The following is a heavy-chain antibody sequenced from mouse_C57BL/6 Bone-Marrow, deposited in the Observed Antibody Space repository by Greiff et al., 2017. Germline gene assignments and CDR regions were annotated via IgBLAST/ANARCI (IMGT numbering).Heavy chain of an antibody. CDR1: GYTFTSYW. CDR3: ARGYGSSLFAY. CDR2: IHPNSGST. V-gene: IGHV1-64*01. Sequence: LVESGAELVKPGASVKLSCKASGYTFTSYWMHWVKQRPGQGLEWIGMIHPNSGSTNYNEKFKSKATLTVDKSSSTAYMQLSSLTSEDSAVYYCARGYGSSLFAYWGQGTLVTVSA. J-gene: IGHJ3*01. D-gene: IGHD1-1*01.